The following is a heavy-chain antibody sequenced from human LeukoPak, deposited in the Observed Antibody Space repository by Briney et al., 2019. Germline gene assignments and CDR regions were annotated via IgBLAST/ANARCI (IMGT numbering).Heavy chain of an antibody. J-gene: IGHJ4*02. Sequence: SGTLSLTCAVSGAPISSNNWWWSWVRQPPGKGLEWVGEIYHSGSTNYNPSLKSRVTMSVDKSKNQFSLKLSSVTAADTAVYYCASAEPRGIIWYPYWGQGTLVTVSS. CDR2: IYHSGST. CDR1: GAPISSNNW. D-gene: IGHD6-13*01. CDR3: ASAEPRGIIWYPY. V-gene: IGHV4-4*02.